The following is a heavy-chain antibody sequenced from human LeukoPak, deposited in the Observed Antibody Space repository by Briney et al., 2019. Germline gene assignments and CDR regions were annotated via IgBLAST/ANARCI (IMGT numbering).Heavy chain of an antibody. D-gene: IGHD1-1*01. CDR3: ARVGWNDRAGYYYYMDV. J-gene: IGHJ6*03. CDR2: VNQDGREK. V-gene: IGHV3-7*01. CDR1: GFTFSSYW. Sequence: GGSLRLSCAASGFTFSSYWMSWVRQAPGKGLEWVAKVNQDGREKYYVDSVKGRFTISRDNAKNSLYLQMNSLRAEDTAVYYCARVGWNDRAGYYYYMDVWGKGTTVTVSS.